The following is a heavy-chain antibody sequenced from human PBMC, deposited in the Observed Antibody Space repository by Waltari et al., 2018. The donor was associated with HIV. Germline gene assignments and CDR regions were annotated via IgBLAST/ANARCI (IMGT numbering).Heavy chain of an antibody. D-gene: IGHD2-2*01. Sequence: QVQLVQSGAEVKKPGASVRVSCKASGYTFSNSDINWVRQATGQGLEWMGLMNPNNGNAAYAQKFQGRVTMTRDASTSTAYLEVSGLRSEDTAVYYCARHCTRTTCFGRAYYYGMDVWGQGTTVTVSS. CDR1: GYTFSNSD. CDR2: MNPNNGNA. J-gene: IGHJ6*02. CDR3: ARHCTRTTCFGRAYYYGMDV. V-gene: IGHV1-8*02.